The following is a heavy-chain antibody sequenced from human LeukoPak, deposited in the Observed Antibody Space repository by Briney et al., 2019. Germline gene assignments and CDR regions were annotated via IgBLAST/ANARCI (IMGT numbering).Heavy chain of an antibody. D-gene: IGHD6-13*01. CDR2: ISREGGIA. Sequence: GRSLRLSCAASGFIFSTYDMHWVRQAPGKGLEWVAVISREGGIAYHADSVKGRFTISRDNSKNTLYLQMNSLRADDTAVYYCARGSHIGAAGILDNWGQGTLVTVSS. CDR1: GFIFSTYD. CDR3: ARGSHIGAAGILDN. V-gene: IGHV3-30-3*01. J-gene: IGHJ4*02.